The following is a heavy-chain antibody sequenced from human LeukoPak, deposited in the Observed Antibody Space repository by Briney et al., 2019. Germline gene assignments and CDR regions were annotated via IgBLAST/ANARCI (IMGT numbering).Heavy chain of an antibody. CDR1: GGSISSSNW. J-gene: IGHJ3*02. CDR2: IYHSGST. Sequence: PSETLSLTCAVSGGSISSSNWWSWVRQPPGKGLEWIGEIYHSGSTNYNPSLKSRVTISVDKSKNQFSLKLSSVTAADTAVYYCARPRWFGELWSRWAFDIWGQGTMVTVSS. V-gene: IGHV4-4*02. D-gene: IGHD3-10*01. CDR3: ARPRWFGELWSRWAFDI.